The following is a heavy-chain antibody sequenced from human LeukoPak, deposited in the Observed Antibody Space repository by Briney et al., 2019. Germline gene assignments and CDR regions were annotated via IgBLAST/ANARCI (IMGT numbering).Heavy chain of an antibody. CDR3: AELGITMIGGV. CDR1: GFTLSGFS. Sequence: GGSLRLSCAASGFTLSGFSMNWVRQAPGKGLEWVSSISTSSIYIYYADSVKGRFTISRDNAKNSLYLQMNSLRAEDTAVYYCAELGITMIGGVWGKGTTVTISS. V-gene: IGHV3-21*01. D-gene: IGHD3-10*02. CDR2: ISTSSIYI. J-gene: IGHJ6*04.